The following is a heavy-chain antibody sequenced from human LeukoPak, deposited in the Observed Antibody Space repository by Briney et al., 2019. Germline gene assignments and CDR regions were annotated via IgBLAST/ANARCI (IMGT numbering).Heavy chain of an antibody. Sequence: ASVKVSCKASGYTFTSCYMHWVRQAPGQGLEWMGIINPSGGSTSYAQKFQGRVTMTRDTSTSTVYMELSSLRSEDTAVYYCARDGSVENLEWPDFDYWGQGTLVTVSS. CDR1: GYTFTSCY. V-gene: IGHV1-46*03. CDR2: INPSGGST. J-gene: IGHJ4*02. CDR3: ARDGSVENLEWPDFDY. D-gene: IGHD3-3*01.